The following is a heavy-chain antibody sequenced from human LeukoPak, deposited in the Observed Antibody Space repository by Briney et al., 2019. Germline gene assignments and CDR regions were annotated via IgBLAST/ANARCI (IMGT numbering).Heavy chain of an antibody. Sequence: NPSETLSLTCTVSGGSISSSSYYWGWIRQPPGKGLEWIGSIYYSGSTYYNPSLKSRVTISVDTSKNQFSLKLSSVTAADTAVYYCARYSDYGDYVGVYYFDYWGQGTLVTVSS. CDR2: IYYSGST. D-gene: IGHD4-17*01. V-gene: IGHV4-39*07. CDR3: ARYSDYGDYVGVYYFDY. CDR1: GGSISSSSYY. J-gene: IGHJ4*02.